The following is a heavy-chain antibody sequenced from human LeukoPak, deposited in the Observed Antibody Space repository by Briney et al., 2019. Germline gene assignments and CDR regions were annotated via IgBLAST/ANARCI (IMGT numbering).Heavy chain of an antibody. J-gene: IGHJ4*02. CDR3: TRDSLFGVVSESNGPFYY. D-gene: IGHD3-3*02. V-gene: IGHV3-66*02. Sequence: GGSLRLSCAASGFPVSSNYMSWVRQAPGKGLEWVSVIYSGGRTYYADSVKGRFTISRYNSKNTLYLQMNSLRAEDTAVYYCTRDSLFGVVSESNGPFYYWGQGTLVTVSS. CDR2: IYSGGRT. CDR1: GFPVSSNY.